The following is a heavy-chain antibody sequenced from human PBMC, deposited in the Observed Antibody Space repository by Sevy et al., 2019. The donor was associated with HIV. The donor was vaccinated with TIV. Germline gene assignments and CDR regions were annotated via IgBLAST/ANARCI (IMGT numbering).Heavy chain of an antibody. Sequence: GKSLKISCKGSGYSFTSYWIGWVRQMPGKGLEWMGIIYPGDSDTRYSPSFQGQVTISADKSISTAYLQWSSLKASDTAMYYCARHVDTAMVRYYYGMDVWGQGTTVTVSS. CDR1: GYSFTSYW. CDR2: IYPGDSDT. D-gene: IGHD5-18*01. J-gene: IGHJ6*02. V-gene: IGHV5-51*01. CDR3: ARHVDTAMVRYYYGMDV.